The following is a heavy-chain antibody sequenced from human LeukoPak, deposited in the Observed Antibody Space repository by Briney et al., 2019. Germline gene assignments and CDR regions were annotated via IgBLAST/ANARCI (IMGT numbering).Heavy chain of an antibody. CDR2: ISAYNGNT. CDR1: GYTFTSYG. CDR3: ARSPEILDYYYMDV. J-gene: IGHJ6*03. Sequence: ASVKVSCKASGYTFTSYGISWVRQAPGQGLEWMGWISAYNGNTNYAQKLQGRVTMTTDTSTSTAYMELRSLRSDDTAVYYCARSPEILDYYYMDVWGKGTTVTVSS. D-gene: IGHD2/OR15-2a*01. V-gene: IGHV1-18*01.